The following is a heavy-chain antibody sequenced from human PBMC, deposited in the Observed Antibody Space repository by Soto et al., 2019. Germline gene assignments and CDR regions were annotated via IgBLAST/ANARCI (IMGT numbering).Heavy chain of an antibody. J-gene: IGHJ4*02. Sequence: GSLRLSCAASGFTFSNAWMSWVRQAPGKGLEWVGRIKSKTDGGTTDYAAPVKGRFTISRDDSKNTLYLQMNSLKTEDTAVYYCTTDYDCSSTSCYARGYWGQGTLVTVSS. CDR3: TTDYDCSSTSCYARGY. V-gene: IGHV3-15*01. D-gene: IGHD2-2*01. CDR1: GFTFSNAW. CDR2: IKSKTDGGTT.